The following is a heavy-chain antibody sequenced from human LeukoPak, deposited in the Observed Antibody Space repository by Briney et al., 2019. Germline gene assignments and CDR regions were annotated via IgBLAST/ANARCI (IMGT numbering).Heavy chain of an antibody. D-gene: IGHD3-22*01. V-gene: IGHV3-30-3*01. J-gene: IGHJ3*02. CDR2: ISYDGSNK. CDR3: AKGVIEYAFDI. CDR1: GFTFSSYA. Sequence: GRSLRPSCAASGFTFSSYAMHWVRQAPGKGLEWVAVISYDGSNKYYADSVKGRFTISRDNSKNTLYLQMNSLRAEDTAVYYCAKGVIEYAFDIWGQGTMVTVSS.